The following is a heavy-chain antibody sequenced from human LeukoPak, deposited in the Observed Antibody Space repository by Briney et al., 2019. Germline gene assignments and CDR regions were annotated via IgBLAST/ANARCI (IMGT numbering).Heavy chain of an antibody. J-gene: IGHJ4*02. CDR1: GFTFSSYA. D-gene: IGHD3-10*01. Sequence: SGGSLRLSCAASGFTFSSYAMHWVRQAPGKGLEWVAVISYDGSNKYYADSVKGRFTISRDNSKNTLYLQMNSLRAEDTAVYYCASQVLLWFGDSTDYWGQGTLVTVSS. CDR2: ISYDGSNK. V-gene: IGHV3-30-3*01. CDR3: ASQVLLWFGDSTDY.